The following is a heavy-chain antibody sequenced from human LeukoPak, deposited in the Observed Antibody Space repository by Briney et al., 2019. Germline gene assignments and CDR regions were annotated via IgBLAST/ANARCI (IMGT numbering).Heavy chain of an antibody. Sequence: GGSLRLSCAASGFTFSSYGMSWVRQAPGKGLELVANIKQDRSEKYYVDSVKGRFTISRDNSKNTLYLQMNSLRAEDTAVYYCAKILDSSVPYYFDYWGQGTLVTVSS. D-gene: IGHD3-22*01. CDR2: IKQDRSEK. V-gene: IGHV3-7*01. CDR3: AKILDSSVPYYFDY. J-gene: IGHJ4*02. CDR1: GFTFSSYG.